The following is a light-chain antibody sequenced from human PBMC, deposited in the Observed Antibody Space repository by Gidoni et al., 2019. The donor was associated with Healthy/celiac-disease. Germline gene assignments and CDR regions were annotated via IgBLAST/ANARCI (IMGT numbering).Light chain of an antibody. CDR3: CSYAGSYIYV. CDR2: DVS. J-gene: IGLJ1*01. Sequence: QSALTQPRSVPGSPGQSVTISCTGTSSDVGGYNYVSWYQQPPGKAPKLMIYDVSKRPSGVPDRFSGSKSGNTASLTISGLQAEDEADYYCCSYAGSYIYVFGTGTKVTVL. V-gene: IGLV2-11*01. CDR1: SSDVGGYNY.